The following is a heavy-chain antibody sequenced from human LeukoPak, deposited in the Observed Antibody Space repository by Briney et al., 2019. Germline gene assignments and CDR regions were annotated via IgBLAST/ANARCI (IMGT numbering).Heavy chain of an antibody. CDR1: GYTFINYD. D-gene: IGHD1-26*01. V-gene: IGHV1-8*01. Sequence: ASVKVSCKASGYTFINYDINWVRQATGQGLEWLGWMNPDNGNTGYAQIFQGRVTMTRDTSISTAYMELSSLRSEDTAVYYCARGQKGGTPKPRPRKYYFDYWGQGTLVTVSS. J-gene: IGHJ4*02. CDR2: MNPDNGNT. CDR3: ARGQKGGTPKPRPRKYYFDY.